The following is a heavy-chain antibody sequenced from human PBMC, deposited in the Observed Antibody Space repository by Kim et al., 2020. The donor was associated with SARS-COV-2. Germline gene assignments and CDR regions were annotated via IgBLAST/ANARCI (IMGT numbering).Heavy chain of an antibody. CDR2: INHSGST. V-gene: IGHV4-34*01. D-gene: IGHD3-10*01. CDR1: GGSFSGYY. Sequence: SETLSLTCAVYGGSFSGYYWSWIRQPPGKGLEWIGEINHSGSTNYNPSLKSRVTISVDTSKNQFSLKLSSVTAADTAVYYCARVHGSGSTSWGQGTLVTV. J-gene: IGHJ5*02. CDR3: ARVHGSGSTS.